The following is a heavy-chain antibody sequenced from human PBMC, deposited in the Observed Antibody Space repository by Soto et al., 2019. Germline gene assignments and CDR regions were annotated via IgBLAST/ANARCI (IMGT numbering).Heavy chain of an antibody. Sequence: PGGSLRLSCLASGFTSTDHYMDWVRQAPGTGLEWIARTKNKPNNYTTTYAASVKGRFTISRDDSESSLYLQMNSLKTEDTAVYYCAREIRRDYYYYYPLDVWGQGTTVTVSS. V-gene: IGHV3-72*01. CDR1: GFTSTDHY. CDR2: TKNKPNNYTT. CDR3: AREIRRDYYYYYPLDV. J-gene: IGHJ6*02.